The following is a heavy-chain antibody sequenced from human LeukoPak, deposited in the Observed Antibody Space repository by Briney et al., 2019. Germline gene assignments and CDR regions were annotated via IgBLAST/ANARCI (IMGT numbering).Heavy chain of an antibody. CDR1: GYTFTIYG. D-gene: IGHD2-15*01. J-gene: IGHJ3*02. V-gene: IGHV1-18*01. Sequence: ASVKVSCKASGYTFTIYGISWVRQAPGQGLEWMGWISVYNGNTNYAQKLQGRVTMTTDTSTSTAYMELRSLRSDDTAVYYCASPYCSGGTCYAHDAFDIWGQGTMVTVSS. CDR2: ISVYNGNT. CDR3: ASPYCSGGTCYAHDAFDI.